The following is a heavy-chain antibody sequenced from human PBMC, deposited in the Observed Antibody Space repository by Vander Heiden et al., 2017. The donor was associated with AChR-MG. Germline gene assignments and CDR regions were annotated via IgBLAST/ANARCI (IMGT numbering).Heavy chain of an antibody. Sequence: QVQLQQWGAGLLKPSETLSLTCAVYGGSFSGYYWSWIRQPPGKGLEWIGEINHSGSTNYNPSLKRRVTISVDTSKNQFSLKLSSVTAADTAVYYCARSPSYIAARRYYYYGMDVWGQGTTVTVSS. CDR2: INHSGST. CDR3: ARSPSYIAARRYYYYGMDV. CDR1: GGSFSGYY. V-gene: IGHV4-34*01. J-gene: IGHJ6*02. D-gene: IGHD6-6*01.